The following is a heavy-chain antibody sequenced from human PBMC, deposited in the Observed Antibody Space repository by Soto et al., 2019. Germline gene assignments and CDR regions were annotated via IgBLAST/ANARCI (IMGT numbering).Heavy chain of an antibody. CDR3: AKLLSTSATGY. J-gene: IGHJ4*02. CDR2: ICASGACT. CDR1: GFTFSTYA. V-gene: IGHV3-23*01. D-gene: IGHD2-15*01. Sequence: GGSLRLSCVASGFTFSTYAMIWVRQAPEKGLEWVSAICASGACTYYADYVKGRFTISRDNSRNTLYLQLNSLRVEDTAVYYCAKLLSTSATGYWGQGTLVTVSS.